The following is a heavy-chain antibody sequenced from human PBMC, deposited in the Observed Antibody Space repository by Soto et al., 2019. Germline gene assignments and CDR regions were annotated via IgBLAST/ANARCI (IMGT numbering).Heavy chain of an antibody. CDR1: GFTVSSYA. CDR2: ISSNGGST. V-gene: IGHV3-64*01. Sequence: GGALRLSCATSGFTVSSYAMPLVRQDPGKGLEHVSTISSNGGSTYYANSVKGRFTISRDNSKNTVYLQMGSLRAEDMAVYYCARRDGYNFHYWGQGTLVTVSS. J-gene: IGHJ4*02. D-gene: IGHD5-12*01. CDR3: ARRDGYNFHY.